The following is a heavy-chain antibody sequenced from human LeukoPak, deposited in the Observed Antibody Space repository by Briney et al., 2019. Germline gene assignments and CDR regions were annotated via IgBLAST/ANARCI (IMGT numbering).Heavy chain of an antibody. CDR3: AKDPRNYYGAFDI. J-gene: IGHJ3*02. V-gene: IGHV3-23*01. D-gene: IGHD3-10*01. CDR1: GFTFSSYA. CDR2: ISGSGGDT. Sequence: GGSLRLSCVASGFTFSSYAMSWVRQAPGKGLEWVSTISGSGGDTYYADSVKGRFTISRDNSKNTLSLQMNSLRAEDTAIYSCAKDPRNYYGAFDIWGQGTMVTVSS.